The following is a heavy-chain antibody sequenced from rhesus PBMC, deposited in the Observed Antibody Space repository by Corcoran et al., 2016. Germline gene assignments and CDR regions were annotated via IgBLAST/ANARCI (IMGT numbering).Heavy chain of an antibody. CDR2: INGNSGST. D-gene: IGHD6-31*01. CDR1: GASISSYW. V-gene: IGHV4-80*01. CDR3: ARDGTAAAHNDAFDF. Sequence: QVQLQESGPGLVKPSETLSLTCAVSGASISSYWWSWIRQPPGKGLEWIGEINGNSGSTYYNPSLKSRVTISKDASKNQFSLKLSSVTAADTAVYYCARDGTAAAHNDAFDFWGQGLRVTVSS. J-gene: IGHJ3*01.